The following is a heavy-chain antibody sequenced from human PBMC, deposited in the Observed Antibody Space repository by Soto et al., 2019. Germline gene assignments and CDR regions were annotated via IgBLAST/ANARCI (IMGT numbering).Heavy chain of an antibody. Sequence: QVQLVQSGSELKKPGASVKVSCKASGYTFTSYAMNWVRQAPGQGLEWMGWINTNTGNPTYAQGFTGRFVFSLDTYVSTAYLQICSLKAEDTAVYYCARERSTMVRGVIRASDAFDIWGQGTMVTVSS. J-gene: IGHJ3*02. CDR3: ARERSTMVRGVIRASDAFDI. CDR1: GYTFTSYA. V-gene: IGHV7-4-1*01. D-gene: IGHD3-10*01. CDR2: INTNTGNP.